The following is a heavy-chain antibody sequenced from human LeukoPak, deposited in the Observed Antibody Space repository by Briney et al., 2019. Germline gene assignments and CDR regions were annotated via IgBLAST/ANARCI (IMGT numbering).Heavy chain of an antibody. CDR2: KSGGGRD. CDR3: ARTTRVAPDGRAEYYED. D-gene: IGHD1-1*01. CDR1: GVSISTHY. J-gene: IGHJ1*01. Sequence: TSETLSLTCSVSGVSISTHYWSWIRQPPGKGLEWVGYKSGGGRDLYNPSLRGRVTISVDASEKQFSLSLRSVTAADTAMYYCARTTRVAPDGRAEYYEDWGQGTQVIVSS. V-gene: IGHV4-59*03.